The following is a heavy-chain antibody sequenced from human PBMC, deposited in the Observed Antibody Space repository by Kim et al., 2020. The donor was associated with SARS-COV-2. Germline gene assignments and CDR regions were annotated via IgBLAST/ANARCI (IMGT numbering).Heavy chain of an antibody. J-gene: IGHJ4*02. Sequence: GGSLRLSCADSGFPFSSYGMHWVRQAPGKGLEWVAVMWNDGSKKYYADSVKGRFTISRDNSKKMLYLEMNSLRGEDTAVYYCAKSSVPTVYYFDNWGQGTLVTVSS. CDR2: MWNDGSKK. D-gene: IGHD4-17*01. CDR3: AKSSVPTVYYFDN. CDR1: GFPFSSYG. V-gene: IGHV3-33*06.